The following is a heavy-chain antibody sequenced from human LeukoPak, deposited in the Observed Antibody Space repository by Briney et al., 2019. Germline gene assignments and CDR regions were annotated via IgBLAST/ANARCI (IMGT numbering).Heavy chain of an antibody. Sequence: GGSLRLSCAASGFTFSSYALSWVRQAPGKGLEWVSGIRGSGGSTHYADSVKGRFTISRDNSKNTVYLEMNSLRAEDTAVYYCAKDRDSSSWYLGSCFGDYWGQGTLVTVSS. CDR2: IRGSGGST. CDR3: AKDRDSSSWYLGSCFGDY. D-gene: IGHD6-13*01. CDR1: GFTFSSYA. J-gene: IGHJ4*02. V-gene: IGHV3-23*01.